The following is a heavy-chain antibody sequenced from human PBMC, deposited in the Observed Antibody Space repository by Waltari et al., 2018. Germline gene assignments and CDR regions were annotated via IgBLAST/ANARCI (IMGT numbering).Heavy chain of an antibody. J-gene: IGHJ3*02. Sequence: QLQLRESGPGLLKPSETLSLTCSVSGDSIGSGYYYWGWIRQAPGKGLEWIGSSHFAGGTYDNQSLKSRLTLSVDTSKNRFSLRLGSVTAADTAVYYCAREVGGSSWSTTPRGDAFDIWGQGTMVTVSS. CDR3: AREVGGSSWSTTPRGDAFDI. D-gene: IGHD6-13*01. CDR2: SHFAGGT. CDR1: GDSIGSGYYY. V-gene: IGHV4-39*07.